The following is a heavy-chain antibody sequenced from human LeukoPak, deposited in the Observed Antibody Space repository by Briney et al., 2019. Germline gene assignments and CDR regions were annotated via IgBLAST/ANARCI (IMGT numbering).Heavy chain of an antibody. CDR1: GFSFCSYE. CDR2: ISSRGGTT. CDR3: AREPLSVYTVTDAFDI. Sequence: GGSLRLSCAASGFSFCSYEMNWVRRAPGKGLEWVSYISSRGGTTYYADSVKGRFTISRDNAKDSLYLRMNSLRVEDTAVYYCAREPLSVYTVTDAFDIWGQGTMVTVSS. J-gene: IGHJ3*02. D-gene: IGHD4-17*01. V-gene: IGHV3-48*03.